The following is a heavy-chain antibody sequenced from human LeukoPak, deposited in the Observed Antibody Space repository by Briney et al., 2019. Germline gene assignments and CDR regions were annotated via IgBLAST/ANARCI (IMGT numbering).Heavy chain of an antibody. CDR1: RFTFSSYT. J-gene: IGHJ4*02. D-gene: IGHD7-27*01. Sequence: GGSLRLSCAASRFTFSSYTMSWVRQAPGKGLEWVSTITTSDGNTYYADSVKGRFTVSRDNSKNTLFLQMNSLRAEDTAVYYCARDGGLWVSAHWGDSWGRGTLVTVSS. CDR3: ARDGGLWVSAHWGDS. CDR2: ITTSDGNT. V-gene: IGHV3-23*01.